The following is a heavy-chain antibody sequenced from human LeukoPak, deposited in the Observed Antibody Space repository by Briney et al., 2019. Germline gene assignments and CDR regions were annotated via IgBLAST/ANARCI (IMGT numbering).Heavy chain of an antibody. J-gene: IGHJ3*02. CDR3: VKYQLLKSNIWRDAFDM. CDR2: TSANSGST. V-gene: IGHV3-23*01. Sequence: GGSLRLSCAASGFTFSSYAMSWVRQAPGKGLEWVSATSANSGSTYYADSVKGRFTTSRDNSRNTLYLQMNSLRAEDTAVYYCVKYQLLKSNIWRDAFDMWGPGTMVTVSS. CDR1: GFTFSSYA. D-gene: IGHD1-1*01.